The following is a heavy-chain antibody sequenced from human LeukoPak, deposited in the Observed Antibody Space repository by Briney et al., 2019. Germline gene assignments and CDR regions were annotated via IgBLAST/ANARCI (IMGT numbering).Heavy chain of an antibody. Sequence: PSETLSLTCTVSGGSISSSSYCWGWIRQPPGKGLEWIGSICYSGSTFYNPSLKSRVTLSVDTSKNQFSLKLSSVTAADTAVYYCARDSHLSYDSRREDAFDIWGQGTMVTVSS. J-gene: IGHJ3*02. D-gene: IGHD3-22*01. CDR1: GGSISSSSYC. CDR3: ARDSHLSYDSRREDAFDI. CDR2: ICYSGST. V-gene: IGHV4-39*02.